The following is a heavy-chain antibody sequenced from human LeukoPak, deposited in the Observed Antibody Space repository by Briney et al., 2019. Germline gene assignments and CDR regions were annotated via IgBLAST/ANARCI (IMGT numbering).Heavy chain of an antibody. V-gene: IGHV3-23*01. J-gene: IGHJ3*02. CDR2: LSGSGTST. CDR1: GFTFANFG. D-gene: IGHD3-9*01. CDR3: AKDYGLRYFDWFGGTGVADAFDI. Sequence: GGSLRLSCAASGFTFANFGMSWVRQAPGKGLEWVSALSGSGTSTYYADSVKGRFTISRDNSKNTLYLQMNSLRAEDTAVYYCAKDYGLRYFDWFGGTGVADAFDIWGQGTTVTVSS.